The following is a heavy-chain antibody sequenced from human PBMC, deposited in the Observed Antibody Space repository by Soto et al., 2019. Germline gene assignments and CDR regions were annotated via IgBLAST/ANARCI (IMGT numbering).Heavy chain of an antibody. J-gene: IGHJ5*02. CDR2: INPKDGGT. CDR1: GYTFTSYY. CDR3: TRGPNTAGTSWFDP. D-gene: IGHD3-10*01. V-gene: IGHV1-46*04. Sequence: QVQLVQSGAEVKKPGASVKVSCKASGYTFTSYYIHWARQAPGQGLEWMGVINPKDGGTTYAQNLEGRVTMTRDTSTSTVYMELSSLRSEDTGLYYCTRGPNTAGTSWFDPWGQGTLVTVSS.